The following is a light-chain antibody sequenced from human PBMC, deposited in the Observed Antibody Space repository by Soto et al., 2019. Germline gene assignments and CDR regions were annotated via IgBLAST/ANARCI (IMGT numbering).Light chain of an antibody. J-gene: IGKJ5*01. CDR2: KAS. CDR1: QSISSY. Sequence: DIQMTQSPSSLSASVGDRVTITCRASQSISSYLNWYQQKPGKAPKLLIYKASSLQSGVPSRFSGGGSGTDFTLTINSLQPEDFATYYCQQSYSTPITFGQGTRLE. CDR3: QQSYSTPIT. V-gene: IGKV1-39*01.